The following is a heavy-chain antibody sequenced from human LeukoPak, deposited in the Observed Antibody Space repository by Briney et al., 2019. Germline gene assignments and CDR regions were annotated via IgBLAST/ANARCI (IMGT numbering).Heavy chain of an antibody. J-gene: IGHJ4*02. CDR3: TREFTWNYGYYLDY. D-gene: IGHD1-7*01. CDR1: GFTFSNAW. V-gene: IGHV3-15*01. Sequence: TGGSLRLSCAASGFTFSNAWMSWVRQAPGKGLEWDDRIKSKTDGGTTDYAAPVKGRFTISRDDSKNTLYLQMNSLKTEDTAVYYCTREFTWNYGYYLDYWGQGTLVTVSS. CDR2: IKSKTDGGTT.